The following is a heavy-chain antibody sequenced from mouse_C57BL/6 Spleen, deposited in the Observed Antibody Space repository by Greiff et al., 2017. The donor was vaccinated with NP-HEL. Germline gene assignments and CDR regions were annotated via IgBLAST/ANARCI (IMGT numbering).Heavy chain of an antibody. V-gene: IGHV14-4*01. CDR2: IDPENGDT. CDR1: GFNIKDDY. CDR3: TVDGYYVNFDV. Sequence: VHVKQSGAELVRPGASVKLSCTASGFNIKDDYMHWVKQRPEQGLEWIGWIDPENGDTEYASKFQGKATITADTSSNTAYLQLSSLTSEDTAVYYCTVDGYYVNFDVWGTGTTVTVSS. J-gene: IGHJ1*03. D-gene: IGHD2-3*01.